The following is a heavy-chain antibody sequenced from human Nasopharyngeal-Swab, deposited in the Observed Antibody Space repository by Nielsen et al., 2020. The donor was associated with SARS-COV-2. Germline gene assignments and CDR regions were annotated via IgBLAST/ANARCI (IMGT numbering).Heavy chain of an antibody. V-gene: IGHV1-24*01. J-gene: IGHJ6*02. CDR3: ARNLQRLDHFYSYGLDV. CDR2: FDPEDGET. D-gene: IGHD3-3*01. CDR1: GYTLTELS. Sequence: ASVKVSCKVSGYTLTELSMHWVRQAPGKGLEWVGGFDPEDGETIYAQKFQGRVTMTRDTSTSTVYMELSSLISEDTAVYYCARNLQRLDHFYSYGLDVWGQGTSVTVSS.